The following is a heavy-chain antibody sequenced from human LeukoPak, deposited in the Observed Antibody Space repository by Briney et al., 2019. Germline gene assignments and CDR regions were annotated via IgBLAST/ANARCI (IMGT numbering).Heavy chain of an antibody. CDR1: GYTFTSYA. J-gene: IGHJ5*02. Sequence: ASVKVSCKASGYTFTSYAMHWVRQAPGQRLEWMGWINAGNGNTKYSQKFQGRVTITRGTSASTAYMELSSLRSEDTAVYYCARDGPPLDFWSGRSTTNWFDPWGQGTLVTVSS. CDR2: INAGNGNT. CDR3: ARDGPPLDFWSGRSTTNWFDP. V-gene: IGHV1-3*01. D-gene: IGHD3-3*01.